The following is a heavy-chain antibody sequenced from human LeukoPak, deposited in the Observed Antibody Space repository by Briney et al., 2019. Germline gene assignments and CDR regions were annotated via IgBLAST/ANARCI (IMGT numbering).Heavy chain of an antibody. CDR3: AREGLVVVTAIDY. Sequence: ASVKVSCKASGYTFTCYYMHWVRQAPGQGLEWMGWINPNSGGTNYAQKFQGRVTMTRDTSISTAYMELSRLRSDDTAVYYCAREGLVVVTAIDYWGQGTLVTVPS. J-gene: IGHJ4*02. V-gene: IGHV1-2*02. D-gene: IGHD2-21*02. CDR1: GYTFTCYY. CDR2: INPNSGGT.